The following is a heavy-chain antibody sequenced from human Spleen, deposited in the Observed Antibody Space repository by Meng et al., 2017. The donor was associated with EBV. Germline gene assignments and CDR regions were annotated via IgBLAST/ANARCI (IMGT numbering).Heavy chain of an antibody. J-gene: IGHJ4*02. D-gene: IGHD6-19*01. CDR2: INTDTGNP. Sequence: QVQLVQSGSELKKPGXSVKDSCKASGYTFTTYAMIWVRQAPGQGLEWMGWINTDTGNPTYAQGFTGRFVFSLDTSVSTAYLQISSLKAEDTAVYYCARRVSSGLFDYWGQGTLVTVSS. CDR3: ARRVSSGLFDY. CDR1: GYTFTTYA. V-gene: IGHV7-4-1*02.